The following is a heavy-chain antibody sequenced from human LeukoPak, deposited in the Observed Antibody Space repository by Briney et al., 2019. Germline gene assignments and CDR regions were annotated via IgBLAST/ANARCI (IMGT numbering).Heavy chain of an antibody. Sequence: PSETLSLTCTVSGGSISSSSYYWGWIRQPPGKGLEWIGSIYYSGSTYYNPSLKSRVTISVDTSKNQFSLKLSSVTAADTAVYYCARHTLEFGELFDYWGQGTLVTVSS. V-gene: IGHV4-39*07. CDR2: IYYSGST. CDR3: ARHTLEFGELFDY. CDR1: GGSISSSSYY. J-gene: IGHJ4*02. D-gene: IGHD3-10*01.